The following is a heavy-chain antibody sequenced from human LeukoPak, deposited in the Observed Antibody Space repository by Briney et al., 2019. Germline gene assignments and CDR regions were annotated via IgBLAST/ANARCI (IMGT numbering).Heavy chain of an antibody. CDR3: ARGGGYCSGGSCHIDY. CDR1: GGSISSYY. Sequence: SETLSLTCTVSGGSISSYYWSWIRQPPGKGLEWIGYIYYSGSTNYNPSLKSRVTISVDTFKNQFSLKLSSVTAADTAVYYCARGGGYCSGGSCHIDYWGQGTLVTVSS. D-gene: IGHD2-15*01. V-gene: IGHV4-59*01. CDR2: IYYSGST. J-gene: IGHJ4*02.